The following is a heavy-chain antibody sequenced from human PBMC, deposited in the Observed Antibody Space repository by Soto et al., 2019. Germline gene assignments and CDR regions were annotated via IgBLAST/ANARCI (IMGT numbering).Heavy chain of an antibody. J-gene: IGHJ4*02. Sequence: GGSMKICCAASGFTFSSYGMHWVRQAPGKGLEWVAVISYDGSNKYYADSVKGRFTISRDNSKNTLYLQMNSLRAEDTAVYYCAANYYDSSGRFEYWGQGTLVTVSS. CDR2: ISYDGSNK. CDR1: GFTFSSYG. V-gene: IGHV3-30*03. D-gene: IGHD3-22*01. CDR3: AANYYDSSGRFEY.